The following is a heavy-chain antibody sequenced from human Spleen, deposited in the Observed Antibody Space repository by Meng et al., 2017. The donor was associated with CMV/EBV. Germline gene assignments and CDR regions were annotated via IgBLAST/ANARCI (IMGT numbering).Heavy chain of an antibody. D-gene: IGHD1-1*01. V-gene: IGHV1-69*05. CDR3: ARDSETGTLNYYYGMDV. CDR2: IIPIFGTA. Sequence: SVKVSCKASGGTFSSYAISWVRQAPGQGLEWMGGIIPIFGTANYAQKFQGRVTMTRDTSTSTVYMELSSLRSEDTAVYYCARDSETGTLNYYYGMDVWGQGTTVTVSS. CDR1: GGTFSSYA. J-gene: IGHJ6*02.